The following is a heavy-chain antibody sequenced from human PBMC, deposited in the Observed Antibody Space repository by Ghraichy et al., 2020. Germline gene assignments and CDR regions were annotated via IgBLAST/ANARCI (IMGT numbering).Heavy chain of an antibody. CDR3: ARAGYCSGGSCYSYNWFDP. CDR2: INHSGST. D-gene: IGHD2-15*01. Sequence: SETLSLTCAVYGGSFSGYYWSWIRQPPGKGLEWIGEINHSGSTNYNPSLKSRVTISVDTSKNQFSLKLSSVTAADTAVYYCARAGYCSGGSCYSYNWFDPWGQGTLVTVSS. V-gene: IGHV4-34*01. J-gene: IGHJ5*02. CDR1: GGSFSGYY.